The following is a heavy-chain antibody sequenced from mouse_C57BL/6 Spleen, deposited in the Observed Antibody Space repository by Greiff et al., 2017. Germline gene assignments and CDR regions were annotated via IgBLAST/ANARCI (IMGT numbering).Heavy chain of an antibody. V-gene: IGHV1-75*01. CDR3: ARGENYYGSSYSYAMDY. Sequence: QVQLKESGPELVKPGASVKISCKASGYTFTDYYINWVKQRPGQGLEWIGWIFPGSGSTYYNEKFKGKATLTVDKSYSTAYMLLSSLTSEDSAVYCCARGENYYGSSYSYAMDYWGQGTSVTVSS. D-gene: IGHD1-1*01. CDR2: IFPGSGST. J-gene: IGHJ4*01. CDR1: GYTFTDYY.